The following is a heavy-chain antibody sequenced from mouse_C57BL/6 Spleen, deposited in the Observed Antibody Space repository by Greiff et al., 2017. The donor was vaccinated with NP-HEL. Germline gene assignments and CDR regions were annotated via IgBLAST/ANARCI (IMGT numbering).Heavy chain of an antibody. CDR3: ARGDDGYYAAY. V-gene: IGHV1-69*01. J-gene: IGHJ3*01. CDR2: IAPSDSYT. Sequence: QVQLQQPGAELVMPGASVKLSCKASGSTFTSYWMHWVKQRPGQGLEWLGEIAPSDSYTNYNQQLKGKSTLTVDKSSSTAYMQLSSLTSEDSAVYYCARGDDGYYAAYWGQGTLVTVSA. CDR1: GSTFTSYW. D-gene: IGHD2-3*01.